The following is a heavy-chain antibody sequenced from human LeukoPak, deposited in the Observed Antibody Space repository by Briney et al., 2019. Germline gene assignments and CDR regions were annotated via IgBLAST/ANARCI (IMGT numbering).Heavy chain of an antibody. V-gene: IGHV4-38-2*02. CDR1: GYSISSGYY. CDR2: IYYSGST. J-gene: IGHJ6*03. D-gene: IGHD1-26*01. Sequence: SETLSPTCTVSGYSISSGYYWGWIRQPPGKGLEWIGSIYYSGSTYYNPSLKSRVTISVDTSKNQFSLKLSSVTAADTAVYYCARVVSGSYYYYYYMDVWGKGTTVTVSS. CDR3: ARVVSGSYYYYYYMDV.